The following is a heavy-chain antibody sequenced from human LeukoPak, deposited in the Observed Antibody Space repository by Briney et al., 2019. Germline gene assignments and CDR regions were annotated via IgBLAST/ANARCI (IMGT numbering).Heavy chain of an antibody. CDR3: AREFYDSSGYYYSFDY. J-gene: IGHJ4*02. CDR1: GFTFSDCY. Sequence: PGGSLRLSCAASGFTFSDCYMSWIRQAPGKGLEWVSYISSSGSTIYYADSVKGRFAISRDNAKNSLYLQMNSLRAEDTAVYYCAREFYDSSGYYYSFDYWGQGTLVTVSS. CDR2: ISSSGSTI. D-gene: IGHD3-22*01. V-gene: IGHV3-11*01.